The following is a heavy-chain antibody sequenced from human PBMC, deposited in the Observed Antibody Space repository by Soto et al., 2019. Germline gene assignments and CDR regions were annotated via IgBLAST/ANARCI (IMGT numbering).Heavy chain of an antibody. CDR1: GFTFSSYW. CDR2: IKQDGSEK. V-gene: IGHV3-7*01. Sequence: PGGSLRLSCAASGFTFSSYWMSWVRQAPGKGLEWVANIKQDGSEKYYVDSVKGRFTISRDNAKNSLYLQMNSLRAEDTAVYYCARDSSFDDSSGDLDYWGQGTLVTVPQ. CDR3: ARDSSFDDSSGDLDY. J-gene: IGHJ4*02. D-gene: IGHD3-22*01.